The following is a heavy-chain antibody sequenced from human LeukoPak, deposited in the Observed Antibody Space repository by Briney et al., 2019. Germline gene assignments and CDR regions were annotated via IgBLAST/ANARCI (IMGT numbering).Heavy chain of an antibody. J-gene: IGHJ4*02. D-gene: IGHD5-24*01. CDR1: GGSISSYY. V-gene: IGHV4-59*08. Sequence: PSETLSLTCTVSGGSISSYYWSWIRRPPGKGLEWIGYIYYSGSTNYNPSLKSRVTISVDTSKNQFSLKLSSVTAADTAVYYCARLPGDGPDYWGQGTLVTVSS. CDR2: IYYSGST. CDR3: ARLPGDGPDY.